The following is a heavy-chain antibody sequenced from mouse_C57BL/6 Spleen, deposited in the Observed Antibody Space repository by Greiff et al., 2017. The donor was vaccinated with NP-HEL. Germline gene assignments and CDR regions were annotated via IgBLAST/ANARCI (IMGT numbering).Heavy chain of an antibody. CDR3: ARDGVGLDY. CDR2: ISDGGSYT. CDR1: GFTFSSYA. D-gene: IGHD1-1*02. Sequence: EVQGVESGGGLVKPGGSLKLSCAASGFTFSSYAMSWVRQTPEKRLEWVATISDGGSYTYYPDNVKGRFTISRDNAKNNLYLQMSHLKSEDTAMYCCARDGVGLDYWGQGTTLTVSS. J-gene: IGHJ2*01. V-gene: IGHV5-4*01.